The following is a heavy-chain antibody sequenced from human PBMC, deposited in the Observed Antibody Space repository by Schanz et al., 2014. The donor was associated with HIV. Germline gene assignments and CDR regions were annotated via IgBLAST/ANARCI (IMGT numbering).Heavy chain of an antibody. J-gene: IGHJ4*02. V-gene: IGHV3-15*01. CDR3: TTDYSVIAATHQPAFDY. CDR2: IKTNTEGATT. D-gene: IGHD2-15*01. CDR1: GFTFTNAW. Sequence: EVQLVESGGDLVKPGGSLRLSCAASGFTFTNAWMSWVRQAPGKGLEWVGRIKTNTEGATTNYAAPVKDRFIISRNDSENTLHLQIDSLKIEDTAVYYCTTDYSVIAATHQPAFDYWGRGALVTVAS.